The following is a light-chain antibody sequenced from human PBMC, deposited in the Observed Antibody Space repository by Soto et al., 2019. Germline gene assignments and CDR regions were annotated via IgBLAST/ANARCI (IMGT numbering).Light chain of an antibody. Sequence: EIVLTQSPGTLSLSPGERATLSCRASQSVSSSYLAWYQQKPGQAPRLLIYGASSRATGIPDRFSGSGSGTDFTLTISRLEPEDFAVYYCQQYGSSPRTFGGGTTVESK. CDR3: QQYGSSPRT. CDR2: GAS. V-gene: IGKV3-20*01. J-gene: IGKJ4*01. CDR1: QSVSSSY.